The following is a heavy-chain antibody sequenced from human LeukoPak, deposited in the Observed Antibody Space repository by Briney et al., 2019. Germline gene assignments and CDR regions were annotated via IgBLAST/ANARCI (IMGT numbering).Heavy chain of an antibody. CDR3: ARRIGSYYEENWFDP. Sequence: GGSLKISCKGSGYSFTSYWIGWVRQMPGKGLEWMGIIYPGDSDTRYSPSFQGQVTISADKSISTAYLQWSSLKASDTAMYYCARRIGSYYEENWFDPWGQGTLVTVSS. V-gene: IGHV5-51*01. CDR1: GYSFTSYW. J-gene: IGHJ5*02. D-gene: IGHD1-26*01. CDR2: IYPGDSDT.